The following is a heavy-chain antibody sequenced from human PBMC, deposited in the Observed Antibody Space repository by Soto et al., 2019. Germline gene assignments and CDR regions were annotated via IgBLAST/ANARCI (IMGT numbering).Heavy chain of an antibody. CDR1: DDSISSYY. D-gene: IGHD1-1*01. V-gene: IGHV4-59*01. CDR2: VFYRGGT. J-gene: IGHJ4*02. Sequence: SETLSLTCSVSDDSISSYYWSWIRQPPGKGLQWIGYVFYRGGTAYNPSLKSRVTISLDMSKKQFSLNLNSVTAADTAAYFCAGVQLVEKVIDYWGQGTLVTVSS. CDR3: AGVQLVEKVIDY.